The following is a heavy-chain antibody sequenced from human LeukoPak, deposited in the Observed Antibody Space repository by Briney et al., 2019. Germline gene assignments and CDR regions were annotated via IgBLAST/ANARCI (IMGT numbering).Heavy chain of an antibody. J-gene: IGHJ6*03. V-gene: IGHV1-18*01. Sequence: ASVKVSCKASGYTFTSYGISWVRQAPGQGPEWMGWISAYNGNTNYAQKLQGRVTMTTDTSTSTAYMELRSLRSDDTAVYYCARRSQEQQLVLYYYYYMDVWGKGTTVTVSS. CDR1: GYTFTSYG. CDR2: ISAYNGNT. D-gene: IGHD6-13*01. CDR3: ARRSQEQQLVLYYYYYMDV.